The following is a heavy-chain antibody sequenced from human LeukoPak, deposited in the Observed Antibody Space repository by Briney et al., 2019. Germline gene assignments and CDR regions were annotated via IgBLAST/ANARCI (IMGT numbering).Heavy chain of an antibody. J-gene: IGHJ5*02. CDR3: ARLPWFDP. Sequence: SETLSLTCTVAGGSVSSGSYCWSWIRQPPGKGLEWFGSIYYSGSTNYNPSLKTRVTISVDTSKNQFSLKLSSVTAADTAVYYCARLPWFDPWGQGTLVTVSS. V-gene: IGHV4-61*01. CDR1: GGSVSSGSYC. CDR2: IYYSGST. D-gene: IGHD5-18*01.